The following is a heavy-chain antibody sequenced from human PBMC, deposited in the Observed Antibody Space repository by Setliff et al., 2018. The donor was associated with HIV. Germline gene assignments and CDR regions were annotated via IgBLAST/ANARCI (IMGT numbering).Heavy chain of an antibody. CDR1: GFTFSSYG. J-gene: IGHJ5*02. CDR3: ARLIVVVISSWFDP. D-gene: IGHD3-22*01. CDR2: IWYDGSNK. Sequence: GGSLRLSCAASGFTFSSYGMHWVRQAPGKGLEWVAVIWYDGSNKDYADSVKGRFTISRDNSKNTLYLQMNSLRAEDTAVYYCARLIVVVISSWFDPWGQGTLVTVSS. V-gene: IGHV3-33*01.